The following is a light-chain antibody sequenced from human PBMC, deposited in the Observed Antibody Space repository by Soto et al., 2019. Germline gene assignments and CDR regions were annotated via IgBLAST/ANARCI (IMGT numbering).Light chain of an antibody. V-gene: IGKV1-12*01. CDR1: QDISSW. CDR3: QQTNSFPRT. J-gene: IGKJ1*01. CDR2: AAS. Sequence: DIQMTQSPSSVSASVGDSVTITCRASQDISSWLAWYQQKPGKAPNLLIYAASSLQSGVPSRFSGSGSGTDFTLTINSLQPEYIATYYCQQTNSFPRTFGQGTKVEVK.